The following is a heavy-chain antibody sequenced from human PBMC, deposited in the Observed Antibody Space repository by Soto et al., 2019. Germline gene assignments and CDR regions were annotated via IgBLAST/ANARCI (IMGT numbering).Heavy chain of an antibody. V-gene: IGHV1-69*12. Sequence: QVQLVQSGAEVKKPGSSVKVSCKASGGTFSSYAISWVRQAPGQGLEWMGGSIPIFGTANYAQKFQGRVTITVDESTSTAYMELSILRSEDTAVYYCARESRYCSGGSCYFLPGIDYWGQGTLVTVSS. CDR1: GGTFSSYA. J-gene: IGHJ4*02. CDR3: ARESRYCSGGSCYFLPGIDY. D-gene: IGHD2-15*01. CDR2: SIPIFGTA.